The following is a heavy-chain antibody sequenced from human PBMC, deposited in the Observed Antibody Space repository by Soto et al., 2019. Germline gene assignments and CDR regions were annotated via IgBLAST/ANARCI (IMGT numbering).Heavy chain of an antibody. J-gene: IGHJ6*02. CDR2: ISASGDTV. V-gene: IGHV3-48*03. D-gene: IGHD2-21*02. CDR1: GLTSSGIE. CDR3: AGLSVTGGVDV. Sequence: EVRLEESGGGFVQPGGALRLSCVFSGLTSSGIELNWVRQAAGKGLEWLSYISASGDTVDYIDSVRGRFTISRHNAKQSLFLQMSALRVEDTAVYYCAGLSVTGGVDVWGQGTTVTVSS.